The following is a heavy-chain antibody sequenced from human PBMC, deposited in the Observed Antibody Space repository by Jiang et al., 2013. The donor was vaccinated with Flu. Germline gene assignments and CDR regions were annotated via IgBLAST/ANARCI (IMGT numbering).Heavy chain of an antibody. CDR1: GFTFSSYA. CDR3: ANPLITGTVYFDYYYGMDV. Sequence: VQLLESGGGSVQPGGSLRLSCAASGFTFSSYAMSWVRQAPGKGLEWVSAISGSGGSTYYADSVKGRFAISRDNSKNTLYLQMNSLRAEDTAVYYCANPLITGTVYFDYYYGMDVWGQGTTVTVSS. V-gene: IGHV3-23*01. D-gene: IGHD1-7*01. CDR2: ISGSGGST. J-gene: IGHJ6*02.